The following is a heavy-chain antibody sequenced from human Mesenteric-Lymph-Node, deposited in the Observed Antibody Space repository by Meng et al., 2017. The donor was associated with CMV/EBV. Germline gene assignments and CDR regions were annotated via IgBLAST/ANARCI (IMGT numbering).Heavy chain of an antibody. J-gene: IGHJ4*02. CDR3: AREKRSDFWSGYSDY. Sequence: ASVKVSCKASGYTFTSYDINWVRQAPGQGLEWMGWINPNSGGTNYAQKFQGRVTMTRDTSISTAYMELSSLRSEDTAVYYCAREKRSDFWSGYSDYWGQGTLVTVSS. V-gene: IGHV1-2*02. CDR2: INPNSGGT. D-gene: IGHD3-3*01. CDR1: GYTFTSYD.